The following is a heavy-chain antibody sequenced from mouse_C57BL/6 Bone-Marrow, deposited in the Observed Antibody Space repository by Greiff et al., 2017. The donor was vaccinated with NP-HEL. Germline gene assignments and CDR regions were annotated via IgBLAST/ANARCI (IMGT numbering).Heavy chain of an antibody. D-gene: IGHD1-1*01. CDR3: ASYYYGSSSFDY. V-gene: IGHV1-72*01. J-gene: IGHJ2*01. CDR1: GYTFTSYL. CDR2: IDPNSGGT. Sequence: QVQLQQPGAELVKPGASVKLSCKASGYTFTSYLMHWVKQRPGRGLEWIGKIDPNSGGTNYNEKFKSKATLAVDKPPSTAYMQNNSLTSECSAVYYSASYYYGSSSFDYWGQGTTLTVYS.